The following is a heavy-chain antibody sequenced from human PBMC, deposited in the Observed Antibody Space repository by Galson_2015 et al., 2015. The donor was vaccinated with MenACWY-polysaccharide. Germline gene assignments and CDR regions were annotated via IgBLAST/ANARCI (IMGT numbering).Heavy chain of an antibody. CDR2: LNPESTTT. CDR3: TRGWRETFDP. CDR1: GFSFSTYW. D-gene: IGHD5-24*01. J-gene: IGHJ5*02. Sequence: SLRLSCAASGFSFSTYWMHWLRQAPGKGLAWVSRLNPESTTTTYADSVRGRFTISRDNAKNTLYLQMDSPRVEDTAVYYCTRGWRETFDPWGQGTLVTVSS. V-gene: IGHV3-74*03.